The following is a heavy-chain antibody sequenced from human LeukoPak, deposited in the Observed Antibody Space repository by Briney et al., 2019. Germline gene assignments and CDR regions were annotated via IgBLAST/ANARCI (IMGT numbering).Heavy chain of an antibody. V-gene: IGHV3-33*08. CDR3: ARGPKRFGESYFDY. J-gene: IGHJ4*02. CDR2: IWYDGSNK. D-gene: IGHD3-10*01. CDR1: GFTFSNAW. Sequence: GGSLRLSCAASGFTFSNAWMTWVRQAPGKGLEWVAVIWYDGSNKYYADSVKGRFTISRDNSKNTLYLQMSSLRAEDTVVYYCARGPKRFGESYFDYWGQGTLVTVSS.